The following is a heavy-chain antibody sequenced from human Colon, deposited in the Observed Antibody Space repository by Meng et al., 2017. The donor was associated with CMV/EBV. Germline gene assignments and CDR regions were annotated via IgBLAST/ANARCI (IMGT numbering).Heavy chain of an antibody. D-gene: IGHD1-26*01. CDR3: ATVLVGPYYFDY. V-gene: IGHV3-23*01. Sequence: GESLKISCAASGFTFSSYAMSWVRQAPGKGLEWVSAISGTGGSTYYANSVKGRFTISRDNSKNTLYLQMNSLRAEDTAVYYCATVLVGPYYFDYWGQGTLVTVSS. CDR2: ISGTGGST. J-gene: IGHJ4*02. CDR1: GFTFSSYA.